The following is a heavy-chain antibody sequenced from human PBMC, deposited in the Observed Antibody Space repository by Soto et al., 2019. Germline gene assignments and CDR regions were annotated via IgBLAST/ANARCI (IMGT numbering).Heavy chain of an antibody. CDR1: GYSISSGYY. Sequence: SETLSLTCAVSGYSISSGYYWGWLRQPPGKGLEWIGIIYHGGITYYNPSLNSRVTLSIDMTNTHVSLILNSVTAADTAVYYCARVGPWVPYYYDSSPYTFENWSDPWGQGTLVTVSS. CDR2: IYHGGIT. D-gene: IGHD3-22*01. J-gene: IGHJ5*02. V-gene: IGHV4-38-2*01. CDR3: ARVGPWVPYYYDSSPYTFENWSDP.